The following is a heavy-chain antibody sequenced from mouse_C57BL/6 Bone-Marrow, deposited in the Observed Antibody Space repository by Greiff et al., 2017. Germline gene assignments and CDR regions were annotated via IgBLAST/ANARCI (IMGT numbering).Heavy chain of an antibody. CDR3: ARPPQA. J-gene: IGHJ2*01. CDR2: INPNNGGT. CDR1: RYTFTDYY. V-gene: IGHV1-26*01. Sequence: VQLQQSGPELVKPGASVKISCKASRYTFTDYYMNWVKQSHGKSLEWIGDINPNNGGTSYNQKFKGKATLTVDKSSSTAYMELRSLTSEDSAVYYCARPPQAWGQGTTLTVSS. D-gene: IGHD3-2*02.